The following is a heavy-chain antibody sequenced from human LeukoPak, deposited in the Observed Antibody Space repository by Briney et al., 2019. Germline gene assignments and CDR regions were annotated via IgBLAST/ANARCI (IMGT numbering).Heavy chain of an antibody. V-gene: IGHV3-23*01. J-gene: IGHJ3*01. CDR1: GLSIGNYG. CDR2: ITVNGGTT. D-gene: IGHD2-8*01. Sequence: SGGSLTLSCVGCGLSIGNYGMTWVRQAPGKGLEWVSNITVNGGTTKYADSVRGRFTVSRDNSSNTVFLQMDSLRAEDTAVYYCAKDPNGDYIGAFDGWGQGTMVTVSS. CDR3: AKDPNGDYIGAFDG.